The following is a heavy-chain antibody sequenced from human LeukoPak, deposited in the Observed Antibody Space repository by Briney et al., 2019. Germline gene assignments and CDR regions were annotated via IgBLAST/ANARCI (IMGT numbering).Heavy chain of an antibody. CDR1: GFTFSSYG. CDR3: AKAPPRRYCSGGSCYSLGDY. J-gene: IGHJ4*02. V-gene: IGHV3-30*18. CDR2: ISYDGSNK. D-gene: IGHD2-15*01. Sequence: PGGSLRLSCAASGFTFSSYGMHWVRQAPGKGLEWVAVISYDGSNKYYADSVKGRFTISRDNSKNTLYLQMNSLRAEDTAVYYCAKAPPRRYCSGGSCYSLGDYWGRGTLVTVSS.